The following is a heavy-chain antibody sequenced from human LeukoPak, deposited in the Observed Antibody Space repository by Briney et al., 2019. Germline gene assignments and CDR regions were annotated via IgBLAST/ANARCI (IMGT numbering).Heavy chain of an antibody. CDR1: GFTFSSYG. D-gene: IGHD6-6*01. CDR2: IWYDGSNK. Sequence: PGGSLRLSCAASGFTFSSYGMDWVRQAPGKGLEWVAVIWYDGSNKYYADSVKGRFTISRDNSKNTLYLQMNSLRAEDTAVYYCARDAPLYSSSSKDYYYGIDVWGQGTTVTVSS. CDR3: ARDAPLYSSSSKDYYYGIDV. V-gene: IGHV3-33*01. J-gene: IGHJ6*02.